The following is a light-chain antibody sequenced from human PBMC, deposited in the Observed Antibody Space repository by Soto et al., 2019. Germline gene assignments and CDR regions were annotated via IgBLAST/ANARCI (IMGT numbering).Light chain of an antibody. CDR2: DAS. V-gene: IGKV1D-13*01. J-gene: IGKJ3*01. CDR3: QPFNNYPPFS. Sequence: AIQLTQSPSSLSASVGDSVTIICRAGQGINRALAWYQQKPGKAPNLLIYDASTLERGVPSRFSGSGSGTEFTLTISSLQPEDFATCYCQPFNNYPPFSFGPGTTVDIK. CDR1: QGINRA.